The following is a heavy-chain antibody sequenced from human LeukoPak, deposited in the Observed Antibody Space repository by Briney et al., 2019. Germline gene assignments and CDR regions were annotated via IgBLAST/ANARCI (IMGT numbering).Heavy chain of an antibody. D-gene: IGHD7-27*01. Sequence: ASVTVSCKASGGTFSSYTISWVRQAPGQGLEWMGRIIPILGIANYAQKFQGRVTITADKSTRTAYMELSSLRSEDTAVYYCARDGEISLWFDPWGQGTLVTVSS. CDR1: GGTFSSYT. CDR2: IIPILGIA. CDR3: ARDGEISLWFDP. J-gene: IGHJ5*02. V-gene: IGHV1-69*04.